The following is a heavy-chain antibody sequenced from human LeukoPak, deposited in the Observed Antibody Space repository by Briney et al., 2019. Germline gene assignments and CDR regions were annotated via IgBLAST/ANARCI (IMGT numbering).Heavy chain of an antibody. D-gene: IGHD3-10*01. CDR1: GFPFNSYS. V-gene: IGHV3-48*02. J-gene: IGHJ4*02. CDR3: ARDRGASGSYYGDY. Sequence: PGGSLRLSCAASGFPFNSYSMNWVRQAPGQGLEWVSYISSSSSTIYYADSVKGRFTISRDNAKNSLYLQMNSLRDEDTAVYYCARDRGASGSYYGDYWGQGILVTVSS. CDR2: ISSSSSTI.